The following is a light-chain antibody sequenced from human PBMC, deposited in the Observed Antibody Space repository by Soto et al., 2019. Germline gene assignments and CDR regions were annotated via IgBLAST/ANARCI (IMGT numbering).Light chain of an antibody. CDR1: SSDVGSYNL. CDR3: CSYAGRSTCV. J-gene: IGLJ3*02. V-gene: IGLV2-23*02. Sequence: QSALTQPASVSGSPGHSITISCTGTSSDVGSYNLVSCYPQHPGKAPKLMIYEVSKRPAGVSNRFSGSKSGNTASLTISGLQAEDEADYYCCSYAGRSTCVFVGGTKLTVL. CDR2: EVS.